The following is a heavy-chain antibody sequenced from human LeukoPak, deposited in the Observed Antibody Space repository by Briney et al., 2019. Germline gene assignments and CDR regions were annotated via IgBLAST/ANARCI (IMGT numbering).Heavy chain of an antibody. CDR1: GITFITSA. D-gene: IGHD3-10*01. Sequence: PGGSLRLSCAASGITFITSAMSWVRQAPGKGLEWVSAISGSGGSTYYADSVKGRFTISRDNSKNTLHLQMNSLRVEDTAVYYCAKLLRGTVVPYYDYWDQGTLVTVSS. J-gene: IGHJ4*02. CDR2: ISGSGGST. V-gene: IGHV3-23*01. CDR3: AKLLRGTVVPYYDY.